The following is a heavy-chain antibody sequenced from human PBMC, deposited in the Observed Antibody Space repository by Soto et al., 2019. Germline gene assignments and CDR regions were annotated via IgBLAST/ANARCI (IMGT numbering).Heavy chain of an antibody. J-gene: IGHJ4*02. CDR1: GFTVSSNY. CDR2: IYSGGST. D-gene: IGHD3-16*01. Sequence: EVQLVESGGGLIQPGGSLRLSCVVSGFTVSSNYMSWVRQAPGKGLEWVSVIYSGGSTYYRDSAKGRFTISRDNSKNTLYLQMNSLRVEDTAVYYCARGNMIPDYWGQGTLVTVSS. CDR3: ARGNMIPDY. V-gene: IGHV3-53*01.